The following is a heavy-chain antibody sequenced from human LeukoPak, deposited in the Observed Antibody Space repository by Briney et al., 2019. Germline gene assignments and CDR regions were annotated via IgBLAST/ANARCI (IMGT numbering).Heavy chain of an antibody. J-gene: IGHJ4*02. CDR1: GKTLTQLS. V-gene: IGHV1-24*01. D-gene: IGHD3-22*01. Sequence: ASVKVSCKVSGKTLTQLSMQWVRQAPGKGLEWMGGFESEDGKIFYAQQFQGRVTMTEDTSSDTAYMELSSLNSGDTAVYFCATGRYYYDDSGYGYWGQGTLVTVSS. CDR3: ATGRYYYDDSGYGY. CDR2: FESEDGKI.